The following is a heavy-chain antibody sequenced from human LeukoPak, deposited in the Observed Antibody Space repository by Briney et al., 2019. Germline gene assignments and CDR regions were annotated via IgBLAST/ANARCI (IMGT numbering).Heavy chain of an antibody. CDR2: IYYSGST. V-gene: IGHV4-59*01. CDR3: ARGGWSAFDI. Sequence: SETLSLTCTVSGGSISNYYWNWIRQPPGKGLEWIGYIYYSGSTNYNPSLKSRVTISVDTSKNQFSMKLRSVTAADTAVYYCARGGWSAFDIWGQGTMVTVSS. D-gene: IGHD3-10*01. CDR1: GGSISNYY. J-gene: IGHJ3*02.